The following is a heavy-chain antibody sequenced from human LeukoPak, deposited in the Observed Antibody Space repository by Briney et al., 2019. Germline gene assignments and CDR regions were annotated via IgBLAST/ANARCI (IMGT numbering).Heavy chain of an antibody. Sequence: WISAYNGNTNYAQKLQGRVTMTTDTSTSTAYMELRSLRSDDTAVYYCARDALYSSGWYPSFWGQGTLVTVSS. CDR2: ISAYNGNT. J-gene: IGHJ4*02. CDR3: ARDALYSSGWYPSF. D-gene: IGHD6-19*01. V-gene: IGHV1-18*01.